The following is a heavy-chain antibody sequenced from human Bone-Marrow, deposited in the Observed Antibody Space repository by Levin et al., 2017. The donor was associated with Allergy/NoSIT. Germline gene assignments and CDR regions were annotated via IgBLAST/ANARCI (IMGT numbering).Heavy chain of an antibody. CDR3: AKEGDGSAYLSFDY. V-gene: IGHV3-30*18. D-gene: IGHD3-10*01. CDR1: GFTFRNHG. CDR2: VSSDGTTT. J-gene: IGHJ4*02. Sequence: GESLKISCEASGFTFRNHGMHWVRQAPGKGLEWVAVVSSDGTTTYYADSVKGRFTISRDNSKNTLYLQVNSLRTDDTALYYCAKEGDGSAYLSFDYWGQGTLVAVSS.